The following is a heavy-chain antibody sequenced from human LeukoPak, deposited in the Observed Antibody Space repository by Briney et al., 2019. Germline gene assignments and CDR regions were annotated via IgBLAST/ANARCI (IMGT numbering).Heavy chain of an antibody. Sequence: GGSLGLSCAASGFTVSNNYMSWVRQAPGKGLEWVSVIYSGGRTYYADSVKGRFTISRDNSKNTLYLQMNSLRAEDTAVYYCAREFSSGYYLAFWGQGTLVTVSS. CDR3: AREFSSGYYLAF. V-gene: IGHV3-66*01. CDR2: IYSGGRT. CDR1: GFTVSNNY. J-gene: IGHJ4*02. D-gene: IGHD3-22*01.